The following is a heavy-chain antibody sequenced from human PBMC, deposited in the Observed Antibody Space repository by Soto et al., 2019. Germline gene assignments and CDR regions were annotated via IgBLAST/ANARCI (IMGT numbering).Heavy chain of an antibody. V-gene: IGHV4-39*01. Sequence: SETLSLTCTVSGGSISISSYYLGWIRQPPGKGLEWIGSIYYSGSTYYNPSLKSRVAISVDTSKNQFSLKLSSVTAEDTAVYYCARNNSQYNWFDPWGQGTLVTVSS. CDR1: GGSISISSYY. D-gene: IGHD1-1*01. J-gene: IGHJ5*02. CDR3: ARNNSQYNWFDP. CDR2: IYYSGST.